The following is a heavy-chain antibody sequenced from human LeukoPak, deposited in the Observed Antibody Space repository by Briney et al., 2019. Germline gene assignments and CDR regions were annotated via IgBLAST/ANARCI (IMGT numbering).Heavy chain of an antibody. D-gene: IGHD3-10*01. V-gene: IGHV3-48*01. Sequence: PGGSLSLSCAASGFTFSSYSMNWVRQAPGKGLEWVSYISSSSSTIYYADSVKGRFTISRDNAKNSLYLQMNSLRAEDTAIYYCARDLARFGENLFDYWGQGTLVTVSS. CDR3: ARDLARFGENLFDY. CDR1: GFTFSSYS. J-gene: IGHJ4*02. CDR2: ISSSSSTI.